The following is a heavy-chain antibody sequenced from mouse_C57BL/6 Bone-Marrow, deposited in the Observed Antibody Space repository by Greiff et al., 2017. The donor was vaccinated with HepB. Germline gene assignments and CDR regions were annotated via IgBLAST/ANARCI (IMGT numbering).Heavy chain of an antibody. Sequence: EVKVEESGGGLVQPGESLKLSCESNEYEFPSHDMSWVRKTPEKRLELVAAINSDGGSTYYPDTMERRFIISRDNTKKTLYLQMSSLRSEDTALYYCARLVVAPYWYFDVWGTGTTVTVSS. CDR3: ARLVVAPYWYFDV. CDR2: INSDGGST. D-gene: IGHD1-1*01. J-gene: IGHJ1*03. CDR1: EYEFPSHD. V-gene: IGHV5-2*03.